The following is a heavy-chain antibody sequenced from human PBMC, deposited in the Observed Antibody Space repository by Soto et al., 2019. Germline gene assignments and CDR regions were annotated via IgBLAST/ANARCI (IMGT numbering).Heavy chain of an antibody. CDR1: GFTFNSSA. CDR3: AKDVPYNSRTDYLDY. V-gene: IGHV3-23*01. CDR2: ISGTGGST. Sequence: EVQLLESGGGLVQPGGSLRLSCAASGFTFNSSAMSWVRQAPGKGLEWVSAISGTGGSTYYADSVKGRFTISRDNSKNTLFLQMNSLRAEDTGVFSCAKDVPYNSRTDYLDYLGQGPLVTVSS. J-gene: IGHJ4*02. D-gene: IGHD6-13*01.